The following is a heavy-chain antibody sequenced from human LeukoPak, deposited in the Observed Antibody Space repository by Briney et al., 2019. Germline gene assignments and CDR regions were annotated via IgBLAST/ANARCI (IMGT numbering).Heavy chain of an antibody. D-gene: IGHD3-3*01. CDR2: INPNSGGT. CDR3: ARGRRFLEWLLYIDY. J-gene: IGHJ4*02. CDR1: GYTFTGYY. V-gene: IGHV1-2*02. Sequence: GASVKVSCKASGYTFTGYYMHWVRQAPGQGLEWMGWINPNSGGTNYAQKFQGRVTMTRDTSISTAYMELSRLRSDDTAVYYCARGRRFLEWLLYIDYWGQGTLVTISS.